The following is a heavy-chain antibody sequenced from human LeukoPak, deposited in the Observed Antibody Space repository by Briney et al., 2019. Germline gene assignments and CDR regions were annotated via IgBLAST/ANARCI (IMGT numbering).Heavy chain of an antibody. V-gene: IGHV1-8*02. D-gene: IGHD6-13*01. CDR2: MNPNSGNT. Sequence: ASVKVSCKASGYTFTSYGISWVRQAPGQGLEWMGWMNPNSGNTGYAQKFQGRVTMTRNTSISTAYMELSSLRSEGTAVYYCARGDRSSSWYGDYYYYMDVWGKGPRSPPP. CDR1: GYTFTSYG. J-gene: IGHJ6*03. CDR3: ARGDRSSSWYGDYYYYMDV.